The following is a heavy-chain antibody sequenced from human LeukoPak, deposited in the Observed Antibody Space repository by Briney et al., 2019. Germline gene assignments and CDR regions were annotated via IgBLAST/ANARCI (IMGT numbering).Heavy chain of an antibody. Sequence: GGSLRLSCAASGFTVSSNYMSWVRQAPGKGLEWVSGIYSGGSTYYADAVKGRFPISRENHKNTLYLQMNSLRAEDTAVYYCARGLYSSGAWNDYWGQGTLVSVSS. D-gene: IGHD6-19*01. CDR1: GFTVSSNY. CDR3: ARGLYSSGAWNDY. CDR2: IYSGGST. V-gene: IGHV3-66*02. J-gene: IGHJ4*02.